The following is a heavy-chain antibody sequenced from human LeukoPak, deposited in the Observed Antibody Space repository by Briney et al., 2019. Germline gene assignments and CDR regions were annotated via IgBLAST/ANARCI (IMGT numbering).Heavy chain of an antibody. Sequence: GGSLRLSCAASGFTFSNYWMSWVRQAPGKGLEWVANIRQDGSEKYYVDSMRGRFTISRDNAKNSLYLQMNSLRAEDTAVYYCARERITMVRGVPDFDYWGQGTLVTVSS. CDR3: ARERITMVRGVPDFDY. CDR1: GFTFSNYW. D-gene: IGHD3-10*01. J-gene: IGHJ4*02. CDR2: IRQDGSEK. V-gene: IGHV3-7*03.